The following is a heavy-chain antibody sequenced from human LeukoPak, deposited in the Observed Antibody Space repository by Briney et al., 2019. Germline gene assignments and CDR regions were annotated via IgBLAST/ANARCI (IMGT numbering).Heavy chain of an antibody. CDR1: EFTFRSYW. V-gene: IGHV3-7*01. CDR2: IKQDGSEK. CDR3: AREGGESYGMDV. D-gene: IGHD1-26*01. J-gene: IGHJ6*02. Sequence: SGGSLRLSCAASEFTFRSYWLSWVRQAPGKGLEWVANIKQDGSEKYYVDSVKGRFTISRDNAKKSLYLQMNSLRAEDTAVYYCAREGGESYGMDVRGQGTTVTVSS.